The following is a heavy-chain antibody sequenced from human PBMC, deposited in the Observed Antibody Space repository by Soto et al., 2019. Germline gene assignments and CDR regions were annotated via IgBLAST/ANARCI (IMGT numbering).Heavy chain of an antibody. J-gene: IGHJ6*02. V-gene: IGHV5-10-1*01. CDR2: IDPSDSYT. CDR1: GYSFTSYW. CDR3: ASLDIVVVPAAKANQPRYNYYYYGMDV. Sequence: PGESLKISCKGSGYSFTSYWISWVRQMPGKGLEWMGRIDPSDSYTNYSPSFQGHVTISADKSISTAYPQWSSLKASDTAMYYCASLDIVVVPAAKANQPRYNYYYYGMDVWGQGTTVTVSS. D-gene: IGHD2-2*01.